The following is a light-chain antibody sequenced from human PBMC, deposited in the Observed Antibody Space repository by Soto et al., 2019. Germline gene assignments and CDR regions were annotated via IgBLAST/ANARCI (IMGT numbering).Light chain of an antibody. V-gene: IGLV6-57*04. Sequence: NFMLTQPHSVSESPGKTVTISCTRSSGSIASNYVQWYQQRPGSAPTTVIYEDNRRPPGVPDRFSGSIDSSSNSASLTISGLKTEDEADYYCQSYDSSAWVLGGGTKLTVL. CDR3: QSYDSSAWV. CDR2: EDN. J-gene: IGLJ3*02. CDR1: SGSIASNY.